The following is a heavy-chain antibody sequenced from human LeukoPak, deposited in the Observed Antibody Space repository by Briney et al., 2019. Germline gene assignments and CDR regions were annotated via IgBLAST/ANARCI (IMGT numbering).Heavy chain of an antibody. CDR3: ARGLVVITKRFDY. D-gene: IGHD3-22*01. CDR2: INHSGST. V-gene: IGHV4-34*01. CDR1: GGSFSGYY. J-gene: IGHJ4*02. Sequence: HPSETLSLTCAVHGGSFSGYYWSWIRQPPGKGLEWIGEINHSGSTNYNPSLKSRVTISVDTSKNQLSLKLSSVTAADTAVYYCARGLVVITKRFDYWGQGTLVTVSS.